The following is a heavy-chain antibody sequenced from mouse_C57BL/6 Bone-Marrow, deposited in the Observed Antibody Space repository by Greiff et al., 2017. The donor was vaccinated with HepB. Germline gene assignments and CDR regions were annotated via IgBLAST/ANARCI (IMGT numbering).Heavy chain of an antibody. CDR1: GFSLTSYG. Sequence: VHLVESGPGLVQPSQSLSITCTVSGFSLTSYGVHWVRQSPGKGLEWLGVIWSGGSTDYNAAFISRLSISKDNSKSQVFFKMNSLQADDTAIYYCARLGRRWYFDVWGTGTTVTVSS. V-gene: IGHV2-2*01. J-gene: IGHJ1*03. CDR2: IWSGGST. D-gene: IGHD4-1*01. CDR3: ARLGRRWYFDV.